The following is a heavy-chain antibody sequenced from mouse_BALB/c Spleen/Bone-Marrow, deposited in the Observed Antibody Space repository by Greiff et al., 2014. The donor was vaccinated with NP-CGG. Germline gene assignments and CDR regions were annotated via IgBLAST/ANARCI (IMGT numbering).Heavy chain of an antibody. J-gene: IGHJ2*01. CDR2: IYPGDGDT. CDR3: ARTYYPYFDY. V-gene: IGHV1-82*01. CDR1: GYAFSSSW. D-gene: IGHD1-1*01. Sequence: QVQLQQPGPELVKPGASVKISCKASGYAFSSSWMNWVKQRPGQGLEWIGRIYPGDGDTNYNGKFKGKATLTADKSPSTAYMQLSSLTSVDSAVYFCARTYYPYFDYWGQGTTLTVSS.